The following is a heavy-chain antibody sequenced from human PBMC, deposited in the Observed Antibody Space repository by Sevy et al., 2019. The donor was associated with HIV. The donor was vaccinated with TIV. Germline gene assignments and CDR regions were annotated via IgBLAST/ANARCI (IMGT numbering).Heavy chain of an antibody. CDR2: ISGSGGRT. J-gene: IGHJ4*02. V-gene: IGHV3-23*01. Sequence: GGSLRLSCAASGFIFSNYTMSWVRQAPGKGLEWVSVISGSGGRTHYADSVKGRLTISRVNSKNTLYLQMNRLRAEDTAVYYCAKRFPKGTYFDIWGQGTLVTVSS. CDR1: GFIFSNYT. CDR3: AKRFPKGTYFDI. D-gene: IGHD3-9*01.